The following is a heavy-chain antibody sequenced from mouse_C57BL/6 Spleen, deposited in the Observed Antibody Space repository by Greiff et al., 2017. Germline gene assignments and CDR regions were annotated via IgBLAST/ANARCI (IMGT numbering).Heavy chain of an antibody. CDR3: AIGIYDPFAY. J-gene: IGHJ3*01. D-gene: IGHD2-3*01. CDR1: GYTFTSYW. CDR2: IHPSDSDT. V-gene: IGHV1-74*01. Sequence: VKLQQSGAELVKPGASVKVSCKASGYTFTSYWMHWVKQRPGQGLEWIGRIHPSDSDTNYNQKFKGKATLTVDKSSSTAYMQLSSLTSEDSAVYYCAIGIYDPFAYWGQGTLVTVSA.